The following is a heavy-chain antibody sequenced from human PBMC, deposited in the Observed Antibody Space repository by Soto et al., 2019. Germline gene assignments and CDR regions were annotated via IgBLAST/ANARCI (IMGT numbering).Heavy chain of an antibody. CDR3: AREGYDFWSGYYLYYYYGMDV. CDR1: GFTFSSYS. V-gene: IGHV3-21*01. CDR2: ISSSSSYI. Sequence: EVQLVESGGGLVKPGGSLRLSCAASGFTFSSYSMNWVRQAPGKGLEWVSSISSSSSYIYYADSVKARFTISRDNAKNSLYLQMNSLRAEDTAVYYCAREGYDFWSGYYLYYYYGMDVWGQGTTVTVSS. J-gene: IGHJ6*02. D-gene: IGHD3-3*01.